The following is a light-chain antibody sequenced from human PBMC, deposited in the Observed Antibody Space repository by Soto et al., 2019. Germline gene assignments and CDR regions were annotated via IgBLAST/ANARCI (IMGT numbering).Light chain of an antibody. V-gene: IGLV2-8*01. CDR3: SSYAGSDSVL. J-gene: IGLJ3*02. CDR2: EVF. Sequence: QSVLTQPPSVSGSPGQSLTISCTGTSSDVGGYNYVSWYHHHPDKAPKLIIYEVFKRPSGVPDRFSGSKSGNTASLTVSGLQAEDEADYYCSSYAGSDSVLFGGGTKLTVL. CDR1: SSDVGGYNY.